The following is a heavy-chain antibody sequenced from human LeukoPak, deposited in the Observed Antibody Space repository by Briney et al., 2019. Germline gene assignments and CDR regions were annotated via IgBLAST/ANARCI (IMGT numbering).Heavy chain of an antibody. CDR1: GFTLDDYA. CDR2: ISWDGGST. Sequence: GGSLRLSCAASGFTLDDYAMHWVRQAPGKGLEWVSLISWDGGSTYYADSVKGRFTISRDNSKNSLYLQMNSLRAEDTALYYCAKTLVGYSYGTDYYGMDVWGNGTTVTVSS. D-gene: IGHD5-18*01. CDR3: AKTLVGYSYGTDYYGMDV. V-gene: IGHV3-43D*04. J-gene: IGHJ6*04.